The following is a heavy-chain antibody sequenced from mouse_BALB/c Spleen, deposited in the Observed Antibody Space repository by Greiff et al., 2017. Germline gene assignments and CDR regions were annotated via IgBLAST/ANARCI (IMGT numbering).Heavy chain of an antibody. V-gene: IGHV5-12-2*01. J-gene: IGHJ4*01. CDR3: ARGSSTMITTEYAMDY. CDR2: ISNGGGST. D-gene: IGHD2-4*01. Sequence: EVQRVESGGGLVQPGGSLKLSCAASGFTFSSYTMSWVRQTPEKRLEWVAYISNGGGSTYYPDTVKGRFTISRDNAKNTLYLQMSSLKSEDTAMYYCARGSSTMITTEYAMDYWGQGTSVTVSS. CDR1: GFTFSSYT.